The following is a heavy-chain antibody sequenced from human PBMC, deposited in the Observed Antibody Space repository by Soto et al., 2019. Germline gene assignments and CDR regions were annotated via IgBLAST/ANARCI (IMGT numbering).Heavy chain of an antibody. V-gene: IGHV1-69*12. Sequence: QVQLVQSGAEVKKPGSSVKVSCKASGGTFSSYAISWVRQAPGQGLEWMGGIIPIFGTANYAQKLQGRVTITEDESTSTAYMELGSLRSEDTAVYYCARGVLVYCISTSCYAVRDPYYYYYGMDVWGQGTTVTVSS. CDR3: ARGVLVYCISTSCYAVRDPYYYYYGMDV. D-gene: IGHD2-2*01. CDR2: IIPIFGTA. J-gene: IGHJ6*02. CDR1: GGTFSSYA.